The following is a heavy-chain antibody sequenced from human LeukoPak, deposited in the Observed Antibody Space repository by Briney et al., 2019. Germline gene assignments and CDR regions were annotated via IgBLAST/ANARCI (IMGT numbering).Heavy chain of an antibody. CDR2: KSYDGSVE. J-gene: IGHJ5*01. CDR3: ARDVRGGTNEAADS. Sequence: PGGSLRLSCTASGFTFSRYAMYWVRQAPGKGLEWVGVKSYDGSVEYYADSVKGRFTISRANSKKTLYLKMNTLRIEDTAVYYCARDVRGGTNEAADSWGHGNPVTASS. V-gene: IGHV3-30*04. CDR1: GFTFSRYA. D-gene: IGHD6-25*01.